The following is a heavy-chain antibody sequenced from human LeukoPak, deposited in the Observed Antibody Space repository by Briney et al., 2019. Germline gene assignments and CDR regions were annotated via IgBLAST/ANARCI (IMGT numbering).Heavy chain of an antibody. CDR2: ISSSSSYI. CDR1: GFTFSSYA. CDR3: ARAPYYYGSGSYLPSPYYYGMDV. J-gene: IGHJ6*02. D-gene: IGHD3-10*01. Sequence: GGSLRLSCAASGFTFSSYAMSWVRQAPGKGLEWVSSISSSSSYIYYADSVKGRFTISRDNAKNSLYLQMNSLRAEDTAVYYCARAPYYYGSGSYLPSPYYYGMDVWGQGTTVTVSS. V-gene: IGHV3-21*01.